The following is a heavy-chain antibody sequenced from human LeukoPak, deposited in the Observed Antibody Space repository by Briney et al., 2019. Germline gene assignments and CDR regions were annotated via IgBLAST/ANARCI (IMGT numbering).Heavy chain of an antibody. CDR2: ISGSGVST. D-gene: IGHD6-13*01. CDR3: AKDPIAAAGNYFDY. J-gene: IGHJ4*02. Sequence: LPGGSLRLSCAASGFTFSSYWMSWVRQAPGKGLEWVSAISGSGVSTFYADSVKGRFTISRDNSKNTLYLQLNSLRAEDTAIYYCAKDPIAAAGNYFDYWGQGTLVTVSS. CDR1: GFTFSSYW. V-gene: IGHV3-23*01.